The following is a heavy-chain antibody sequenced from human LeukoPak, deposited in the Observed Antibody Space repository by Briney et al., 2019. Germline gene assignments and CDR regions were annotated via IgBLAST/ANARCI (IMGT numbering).Heavy chain of an antibody. CDR2: IYYSGST. CDR3: ARRVRSRGGGFDY. CDR1: GGSISSYY. D-gene: IGHD3-16*01. V-gene: IGHV4-59*01. J-gene: IGHJ4*02. Sequence: SETLSLTCTVSGGSISSYYWSWIRQPPGKGLEWIGYIYYSGSTNYNPSLKSRVTKSVDTSKNQFSLKLSSVTAADTAVYYCARRVRSRGGGFDYWGQGTLVTVSS.